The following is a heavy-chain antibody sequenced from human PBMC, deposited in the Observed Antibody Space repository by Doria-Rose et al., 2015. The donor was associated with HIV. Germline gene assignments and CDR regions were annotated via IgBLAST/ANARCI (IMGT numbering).Heavy chain of an antibody. CDR1: GFTFSSHR. CDR2: ISSTSAYI. D-gene: IGHD3-10*01. J-gene: IGHJ4*02. V-gene: IGHV3-21*01. CDR3: ATGVTLDY. Sequence: VQLVQFGGGLVRPGGSLRLSCATSGFTFSSHRINWDRQAPGKGLEWVSSISSTSAYINYADSVRGRFTISRDNARNSLYLQMDSLRAEDTAIYYCATGVTLDYWGQGTLVTVSS.